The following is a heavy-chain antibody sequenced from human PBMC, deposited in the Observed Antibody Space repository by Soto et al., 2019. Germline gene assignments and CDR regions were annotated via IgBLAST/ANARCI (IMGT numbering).Heavy chain of an antibody. V-gene: IGHV4-39*01. Sequence: QLQLPESGPGLVKPSETLSLTCIVSGGAISSSSYYWGWLRQPPGQGLEWIGSISPTGSTYSNLSHKRRATISVDPAKSQSDLNVSAVSAADTAVYYCARHLGSSGDSAYDYWGQGTLVTVSS. J-gene: IGHJ4*02. CDR2: ISPTGST. CDR1: GGAISSSSYY. CDR3: ARHLGSSGDSAYDY. D-gene: IGHD3-22*01.